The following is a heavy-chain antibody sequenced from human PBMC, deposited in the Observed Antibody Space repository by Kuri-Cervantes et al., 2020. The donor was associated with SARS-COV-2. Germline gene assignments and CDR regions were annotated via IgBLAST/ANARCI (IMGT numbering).Heavy chain of an antibody. CDR3: ASAHWDSSGYYPGGYYGMDV. D-gene: IGHD3-22*01. Sequence: ASVKVSCKVSGYTLTELSMHWVRQAPGKGLEWMGGFDPEDGETIHAQKFQGRVTMTEDTSTDTAYMEPSSLRSEDTAVYYCASAHWDSSGYYPGGYYGMDVWGQGTTVTVS. V-gene: IGHV1-24*01. CDR1: GYTLTELS. J-gene: IGHJ6*02. CDR2: FDPEDGET.